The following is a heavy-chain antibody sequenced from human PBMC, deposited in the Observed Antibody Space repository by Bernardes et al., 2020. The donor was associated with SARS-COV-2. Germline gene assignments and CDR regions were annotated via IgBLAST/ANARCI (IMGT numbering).Heavy chain of an antibody. CDR2: INPDSGGT. J-gene: IGHJ2*01. V-gene: IGHV1-2*02. D-gene: IGHD2-2*02. CDR3: ARGASIPPWSFDL. Sequence: ASMKVSCKASGYTFTGYYMHWVRQAPGQGLEWMGWINPDSGGTIYAQKFQGRVTMTRDTSISTAYMELSRLSSDDTAVYYCARGASIPPWSFDLWGRGTLVTVSS. CDR1: GYTFTGYY.